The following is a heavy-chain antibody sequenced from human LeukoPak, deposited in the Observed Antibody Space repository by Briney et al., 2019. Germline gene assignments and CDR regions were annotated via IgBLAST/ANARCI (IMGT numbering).Heavy chain of an antibody. J-gene: IGHJ4*02. CDR1: GYTFSGYY. Sequence: ASVKVSCKASGYTFSGYYLHWVRQAPGQGLEWMGWINPNSGGTNYAQKFQGRVTMTRDTSIRTAYMELSRLRSDDTAMYYCARYYIEGRCFDYWGQGTLVTVSS. CDR3: ARYYIEGRCFDY. D-gene: IGHD3-10*01. CDR2: INPNSGGT. V-gene: IGHV1-2*02.